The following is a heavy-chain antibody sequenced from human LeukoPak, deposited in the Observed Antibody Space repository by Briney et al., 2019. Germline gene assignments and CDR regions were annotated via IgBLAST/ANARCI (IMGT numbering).Heavy chain of an antibody. V-gene: IGHV4-4*02. J-gene: IGHJ4*02. Sequence: SETLSLTCAVSGGSISSSNWWSWVRQPPGKGLEWIGEIYHSGSTNYNPSLKSRVTISVDTSKNQFSLKLGSMTAADTALYYCASFRCCTTNCPRPYYFDYCGQGTLVTVSS. CDR1: GGSISSSNW. D-gene: IGHD2-2*01. CDR2: IYHSGST. CDR3: ASFRCCTTNCPRPYYFDY.